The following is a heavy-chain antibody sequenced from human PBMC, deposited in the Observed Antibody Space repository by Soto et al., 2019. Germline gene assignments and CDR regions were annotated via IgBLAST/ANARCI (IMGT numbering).Heavy chain of an antibody. Sequence: QVQLVESGGGVVQPGRSLRLSCAASGFTFNSYGMHWVRQAPGKGLEWVAVIWYDGSNKYYGDSVKGRFTISRDNSKITLYLQMNSLRAEDTAVYYCARDRPNSGFDYWGQGTLVTVSS. CDR3: ARDRPNSGFDY. D-gene: IGHD7-27*01. J-gene: IGHJ4*02. CDR1: GFTFNSYG. CDR2: IWYDGSNK. V-gene: IGHV3-33*01.